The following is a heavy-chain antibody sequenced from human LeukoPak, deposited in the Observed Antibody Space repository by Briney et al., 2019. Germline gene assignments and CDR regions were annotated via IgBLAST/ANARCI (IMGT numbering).Heavy chain of an antibody. CDR2: IYYSGST. D-gene: IGHD3-22*01. CDR1: GGSISSSSYH. CDR3: ARVKYDYDISRFDP. J-gene: IGHJ5*02. V-gene: IGHV4-39*07. Sequence: SETLSLTCTVSGGSISSSSYHWGWIRQPPGKGLEWIGTIYYSGSTYYSPSLKSRVTISVDRSKNQFSLKLSSVTAADTAVYYCARVKYDYDISRFDPWGQGTLVTVSS.